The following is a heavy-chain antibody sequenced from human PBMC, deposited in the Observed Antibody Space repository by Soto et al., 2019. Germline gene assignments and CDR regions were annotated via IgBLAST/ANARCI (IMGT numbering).Heavy chain of an antibody. CDR2: IYYSGST. V-gene: IGHV4-59*01. D-gene: IGHD3-10*01. CDR1: GGSISSYY. CDR3: ARELFGRSVWFDP. J-gene: IGHJ5*02. Sequence: QVQLQESGPGLVKPSETLSLTCTVSGGSISSYYWSWIRQPPGKGLEWIGYIYYSGSTNYNPSLKCRVTISVDTSKNPFSLKLSSVTAADTAVYYCARELFGRSVWFDPWGQGTLVTVSS.